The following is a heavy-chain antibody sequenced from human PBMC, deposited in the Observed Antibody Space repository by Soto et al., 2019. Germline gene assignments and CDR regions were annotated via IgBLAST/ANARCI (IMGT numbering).Heavy chain of an antibody. CDR3: AKEVSLGSNVDLGY. Sequence: GWSLRLSCAASGFTFSIFAMSWVRQSPGKGLEWVSTISGSGGSTYYADAAKGRFTISRDNSMGTLYLQMKSLRVEDTAIYYCAKEVSLGSNVDLGYWGQGALVTVSS. CDR2: ISGSGGST. J-gene: IGHJ4*02. CDR1: GFTFSIFA. D-gene: IGHD7-27*01. V-gene: IGHV3-23*01.